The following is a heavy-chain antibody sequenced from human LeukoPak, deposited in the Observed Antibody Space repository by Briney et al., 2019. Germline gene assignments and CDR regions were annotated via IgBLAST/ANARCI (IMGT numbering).Heavy chain of an antibody. J-gene: IGHJ6*02. CDR1: GYTFTSYG. CDR2: ISAYNGNT. CDR3: ARDDDYGDYGMDV. Sequence: ASVKVSCKASGYTFTSYGITWVRQAPRKGREWMGWISAYNGNTNYAQKLQGRVTMTTDTSTSTAYMELRSLRSDDTAVYYCARDDDYGDYGMDVWGQGTTVTVSS. D-gene: IGHD4-17*01. V-gene: IGHV1-18*01.